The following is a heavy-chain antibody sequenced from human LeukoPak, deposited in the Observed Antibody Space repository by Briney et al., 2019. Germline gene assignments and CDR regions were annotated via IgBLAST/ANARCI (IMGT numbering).Heavy chain of an antibody. V-gene: IGHV4-39*01. J-gene: IGHJ5*02. Sequence: SETLSLTCTVSGASISNSDYYWGWIRQPPGQGLEWIGSIYYSGNTYYNPSLKSRVTISVDTSKNQFSLKLTSVTAADTAVYYCARLGVYGSGTYYWFDPWGQGTLVTVSS. CDR2: IYYSGNT. D-gene: IGHD3-10*01. CDR1: GASISNSDYY. CDR3: ARLGVYGSGTYYWFDP.